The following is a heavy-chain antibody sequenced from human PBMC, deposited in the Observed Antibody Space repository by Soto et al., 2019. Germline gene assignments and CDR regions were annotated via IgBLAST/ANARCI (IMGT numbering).Heavy chain of an antibody. CDR2: IWLDGSNE. D-gene: IGHD3-9*01. J-gene: IGHJ1*01. CDR3: VQAPRPHLDYLLGSVN. V-gene: IGHV3-33*01. CDR1: GFTFSSYGSYG. Sequence: GGSLRLSCAASGFTFSSYGSYGMHWVRQAPGKGLEWVAVIWLDGSNEYYADSVKGRFTVSRDNSKNTLYLQMNSLRAEDTAVYYCVQAPRPHLDYLLGSVNWGQGTLVTVSS.